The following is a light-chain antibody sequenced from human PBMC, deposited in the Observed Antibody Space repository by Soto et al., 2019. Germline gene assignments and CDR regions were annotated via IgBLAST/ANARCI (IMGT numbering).Light chain of an antibody. Sequence: QSVLAQPASVSGSPGQSITISCTVTSSDVRSYNLVSWYQQHPGKVPKLILYEASKRPSGVSTRFSGSKSGNTASLTVSGLQAEDEADYYCSPYAGSNNFVFGTWTKVTV. J-gene: IGLJ1*01. CDR1: SSDVRSYNL. V-gene: IGLV2-14*02. CDR3: SPYAGSNNFV. CDR2: EAS.